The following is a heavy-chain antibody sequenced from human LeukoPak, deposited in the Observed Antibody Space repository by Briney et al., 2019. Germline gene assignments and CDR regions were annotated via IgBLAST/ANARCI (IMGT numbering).Heavy chain of an antibody. CDR2: MNPNRDTT. D-gene: IGHD2-15*01. CDR1: GYTFTGYY. Sequence: ASVKVSCKTSGYTFTGYYMHWVRQAPGPGLEWMGWMNPNRDTTGYAQKFQGRVTMTRNSSISTAYMELSSLRAGDTAVYYCARVRSGYCSGGSCNYYYYMDVWGKGTTVTVS. J-gene: IGHJ6*03. V-gene: IGHV1-8*02. CDR3: ARVRSGYCSGGSCNYYYYMDV.